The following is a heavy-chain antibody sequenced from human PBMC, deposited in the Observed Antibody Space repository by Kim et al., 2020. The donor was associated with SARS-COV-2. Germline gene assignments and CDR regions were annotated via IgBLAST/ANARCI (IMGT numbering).Heavy chain of an antibody. D-gene: IGHD4-4*01. CDR3: ARGRYSNYVDY. CDR1: GFTVSSNY. CDR2: IYSGGST. J-gene: IGHJ4*02. Sequence: GGSLRLSCAASGFTVSSNYMSWVRQAPGKGLEWVSVIYSGGSTYYADSVKGRFTISRDNSKNTLYLQMNSLRAEDTAVYYCARGRYSNYVDYWGQGTLVTVSS. V-gene: IGHV3-53*01.